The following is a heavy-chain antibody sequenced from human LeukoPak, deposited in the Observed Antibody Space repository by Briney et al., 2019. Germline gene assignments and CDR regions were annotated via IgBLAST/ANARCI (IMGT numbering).Heavy chain of an antibody. D-gene: IGHD5-18*01. CDR3: ARGGDTAVPPNWFDP. J-gene: IGHJ5*02. CDR1: GGSISSYY. CDR2: IYHSGST. V-gene: IGHV4-4*02. Sequence: SETLSLTCTVSGGSISSYYWTWVRQPPGKGLEWIGEIYHSGSTNYNPSLKSRVTISVDKSKNQFSLKLSSVTAADTAVYYCARGGDTAVPPNWFDPWGQGTLVTVSS.